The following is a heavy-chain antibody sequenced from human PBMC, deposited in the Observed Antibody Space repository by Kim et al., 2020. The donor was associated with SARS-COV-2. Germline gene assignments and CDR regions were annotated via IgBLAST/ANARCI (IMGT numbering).Heavy chain of an antibody. V-gene: IGHV3-23*01. Sequence: GGSLRLSCAASGFTFSSYAMNWVRQAPGKGLEWVSIISGSGGNTYYADSVKGRFTISRDNSRNTLYIQINSLRAEDTAVYYCAKDGPRGCTSASCSSPDVWGQGTTVTVSS. CDR1: GFTFSSYA. J-gene: IGHJ6*02. CDR3: AKDGPRGCTSASCSSPDV. D-gene: IGHD2-2*01. CDR2: ISGSGGNT.